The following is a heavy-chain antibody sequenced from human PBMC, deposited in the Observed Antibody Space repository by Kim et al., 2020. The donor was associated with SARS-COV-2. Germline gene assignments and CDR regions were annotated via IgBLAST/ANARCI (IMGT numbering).Heavy chain of an antibody. CDR3: ARDPFDYGDNYYYGMDV. V-gene: IGHV3-11*05. Sequence: KGRFTISRDNAKNSLYLQMNSLRAEDTAVYYCARDPFDYGDNYYYGMDVWGQGTTVTVSS. D-gene: IGHD4-17*01. J-gene: IGHJ6*02.